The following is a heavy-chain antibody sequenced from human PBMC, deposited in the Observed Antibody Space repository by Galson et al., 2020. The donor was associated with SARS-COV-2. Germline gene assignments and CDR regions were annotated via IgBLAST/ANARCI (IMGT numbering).Heavy chain of an antibody. CDR1: GFSIGDYC. J-gene: IGHJ4*02. Sequence: GESLKLSCEASGFSIGDYCMNWIRQAPGKGLEWISYISAGNSGIYYADSVRARFTISRDNAKNSLFLHMTSLGPEDTAIYYCARDRHRGYGHFFSYWGQGILVTVSS. V-gene: IGHV3-11*01. CDR3: ARDRHRGYGHFFSY. CDR2: ISAGNSGI. D-gene: IGHD3-10*01.